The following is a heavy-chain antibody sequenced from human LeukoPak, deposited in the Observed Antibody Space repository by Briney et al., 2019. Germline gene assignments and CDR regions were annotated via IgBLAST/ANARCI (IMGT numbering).Heavy chain of an antibody. D-gene: IGHD2-15*01. J-gene: IGHJ4*02. V-gene: IGHV1-46*01. CDR3: ARVVVAATEGYFDY. Sequence: ASVKVSCKASGYTFTSYYMHWVRQAPGQGLEWMGIINPSGGSTSYAQKFQGRVTITTDESTSTAYMELSSLRSEDTAVYYCARVVVAATEGYFDYWGQGTLVTVSS. CDR1: GYTFTSYY. CDR2: INPSGGST.